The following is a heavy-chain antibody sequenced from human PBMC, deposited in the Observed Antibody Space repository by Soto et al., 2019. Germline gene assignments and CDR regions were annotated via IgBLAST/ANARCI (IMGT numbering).Heavy chain of an antibody. CDR2: IIPIFGTA. CDR1: GGTFSSYA. J-gene: IGHJ6*02. D-gene: IGHD1-1*01. V-gene: IGHV1-69*01. Sequence: QVQLVQSGAEVKKPGSSVKVSCKASGGTFSSYAISWVRQAPGQGLEWMGGIIPIFGTANYAQKFQGRVTITAEESTSTAYMELSSLRSEDTAVYYCARDLNEAGTPGADYYYGMDVWGQGTTVTVSS. CDR3: ARDLNEAGTPGADYYYGMDV.